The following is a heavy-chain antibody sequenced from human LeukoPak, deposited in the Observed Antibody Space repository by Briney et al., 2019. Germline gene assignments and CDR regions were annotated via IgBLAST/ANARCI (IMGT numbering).Heavy chain of an antibody. CDR2: IYYSGST. J-gene: IGHJ4*02. Sequence: SETLSLTCTVSGGSISSSSYYWGWIRRPPRKGLEWIGSIYYSGSTYYNPSLKSRVTISVDTSKNQFSLKLSSVTAADTAVYYCASFKGDYDYFDYWGQGTLVTVSS. CDR1: GGSISSSSYY. CDR3: ASFKGDYDYFDY. D-gene: IGHD4/OR15-4a*01. V-gene: IGHV4-39*01.